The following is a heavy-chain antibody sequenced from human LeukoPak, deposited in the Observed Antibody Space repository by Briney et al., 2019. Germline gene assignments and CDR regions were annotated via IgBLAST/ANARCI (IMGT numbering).Heavy chain of an antibody. Sequence: ASVKVSCKASGYTFTSYGISWVRQAPGQGLEWMGWISAYNGNTNYAQKLQGRVTMTTDTSTSTAYMELRSLRSDDTAVYYCARGTTGIVVVPAASPWYYYYYMDVWGKGTTVTVSS. D-gene: IGHD2-2*01. CDR3: ARGTTGIVVVPAASPWYYYYYMDV. J-gene: IGHJ6*03. CDR2: ISAYNGNT. V-gene: IGHV1-18*01. CDR1: GYTFTSYG.